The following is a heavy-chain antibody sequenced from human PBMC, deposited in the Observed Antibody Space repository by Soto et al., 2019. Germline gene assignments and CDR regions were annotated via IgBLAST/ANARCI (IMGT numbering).Heavy chain of an antibody. V-gene: IGHV5-51*01. J-gene: IGHJ3*02. D-gene: IGHD6-19*01. CDR1: GYSFTSYW. CDR3: ATRYSSGWDLGDAFDI. CDR2: IYPGDSDT. Sequence: XESLNISCKGSGYSFTSYWIGWVRQMPGKGLEWMGIIYPGDSDTRYSPSFQGLVTISADKSISTAYLQWSSLKASDTAMYYCATRYSSGWDLGDAFDIWGQGTMVTVSS.